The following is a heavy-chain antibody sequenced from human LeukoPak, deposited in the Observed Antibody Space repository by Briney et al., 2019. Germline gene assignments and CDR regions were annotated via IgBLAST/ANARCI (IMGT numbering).Heavy chain of an antibody. CDR2: IWYDGSNK. D-gene: IGHD6-6*01. CDR1: GFTFSSYG. V-gene: IGHV3-33*01. J-gene: IGHJ4*02. CDR3: ARDLGYSSSSGLY. Sequence: PGGSLRLSCAASGFTFSSYGMHWVRQAPGKGLEWVAVIWYDGSNKYYADSVKGRFTISRDNSKNTLYLQMNSLRAEDTAVYYCARDLGYSSSSGLYWGQGTLVTVSS.